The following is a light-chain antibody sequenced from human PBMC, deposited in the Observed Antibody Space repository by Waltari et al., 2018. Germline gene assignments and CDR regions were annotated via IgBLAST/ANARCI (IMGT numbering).Light chain of an antibody. V-gene: IGKV1-8*01. J-gene: IGKJ1*01. CDR2: GAS. Sequence: AIRMTQSPSSFSASTGDRVTITCRASQGISSYLAWYQPKPGKAPKLLIYGASTLQSGVPSRFSGSGSGTDFTLTISCLQSEDFATYYCQQYYSYPWTFGQGTKVEIK. CDR3: QQYYSYPWT. CDR1: QGISSY.